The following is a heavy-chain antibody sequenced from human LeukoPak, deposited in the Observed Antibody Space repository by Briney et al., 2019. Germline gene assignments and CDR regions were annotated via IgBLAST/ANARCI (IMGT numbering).Heavy chain of an antibody. CDR1: GFIFSSYW. V-gene: IGHV3-48*04. D-gene: IGHD4-17*01. Sequence: PGGSLRLSCAASGFIFSSYWMSWVRQAPGKGLEWVSYISSSGSTIYYADSVKGRFTISRDNAKNSLYLQMNSLRAEDTAVYYCARDTDRGYTVTRVDYWGQGTLVTVSS. CDR3: ARDTDRGYTVTRVDY. J-gene: IGHJ4*02. CDR2: ISSSGSTI.